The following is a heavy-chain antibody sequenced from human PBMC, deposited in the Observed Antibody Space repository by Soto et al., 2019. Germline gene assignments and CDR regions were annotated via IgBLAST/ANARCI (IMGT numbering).Heavy chain of an antibody. D-gene: IGHD2-2*01. CDR1: GYTFTGYY. Sequence: GASVKICCKASGYTFTGYYMHWVRQAPGQGLEWMGWINPNSGGTNYAQKFQGRVTMTRDTSISTAYMELSRLRSDDTAVYYCARAMVIVPPAPFDPWGQGTLVTVSS. V-gene: IGHV1-2*02. CDR2: INPNSGGT. J-gene: IGHJ5*02. CDR3: ARAMVIVPPAPFDP.